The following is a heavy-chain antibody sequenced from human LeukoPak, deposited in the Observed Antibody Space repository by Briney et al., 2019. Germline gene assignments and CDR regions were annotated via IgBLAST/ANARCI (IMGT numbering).Heavy chain of an antibody. V-gene: IGHV1-8*03. D-gene: IGHD3-10*01. CDR3: ARGERHEDGGFGETNWFDP. CDR1: GYTFTSYD. CDR2: MNPNSGNT. Sequence: GASVKVSCKASGYTFTSYDINWVRQATGQGLEWMGWMNPNSGNTGYAQKFQGGVTITRNTSISTAYMELSSLRSEDTAVYYCARGERHEDGGFGETNWFDPWGQGTLVTVSS. J-gene: IGHJ5*02.